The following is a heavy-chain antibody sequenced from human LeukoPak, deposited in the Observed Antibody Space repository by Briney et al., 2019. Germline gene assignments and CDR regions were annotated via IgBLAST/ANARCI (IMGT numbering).Heavy chain of an antibody. Sequence: GGSLSLSCPASGFTFSSYEMNWVRQAPGKGLEWVSYISSSGSNIYYADSVKGRFTISRDNAKNSLYLQMNSLRAEDTAVYYCARDLSPYVTGPLGYWGQGTLVTVSS. CDR1: GFTFSSYE. CDR3: ARDLSPYVTGPLGY. J-gene: IGHJ4*02. CDR2: ISSSGSNI. V-gene: IGHV3-48*03. D-gene: IGHD3-16*01.